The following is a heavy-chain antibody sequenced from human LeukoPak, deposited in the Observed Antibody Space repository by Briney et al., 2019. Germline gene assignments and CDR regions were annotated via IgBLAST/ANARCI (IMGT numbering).Heavy chain of an antibody. CDR2: ISGSGGST. V-gene: IGHV3-23*01. D-gene: IGHD2-21*02. CDR3: AKMEVVTADDKYFQY. CDR1: GFTFNNYA. J-gene: IGHJ1*01. Sequence: GGSLRLSCAVSGFTFNNYAMSWVRQAPGKGLEWVSGISGSGGSTYYADSVKGRFTISRDNSKNTLYLQMNSLRAEDTAVYYCAKMEVVTADDKYFQYWGQGTLVTVSS.